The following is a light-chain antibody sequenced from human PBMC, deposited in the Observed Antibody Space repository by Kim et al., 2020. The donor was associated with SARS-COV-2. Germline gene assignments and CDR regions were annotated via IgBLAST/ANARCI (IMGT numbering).Light chain of an antibody. CDR3: CSYAGNFSSV. J-gene: IGLJ3*02. V-gene: IGLV2-18*02. CDR2: EVS. Sequence: GQSVPISCIGTSSDVGSYNRVSWYQQAPGTAPKFIMYEVSNRPSGVPDRFSGSKSGNTASLTISGLQAEDEADYYCCSYAGNFSSVFGGGTQLTVL. CDR1: SSDVGSYNR.